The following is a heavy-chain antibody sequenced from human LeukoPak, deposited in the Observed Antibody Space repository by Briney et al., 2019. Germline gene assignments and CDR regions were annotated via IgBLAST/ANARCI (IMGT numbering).Heavy chain of an antibody. CDR1: GFTVSSNY. CDR3: ARVRGGYYFDY. Sequence: GGSLRLSCAASGFTVSSNYMTWVRQAPGKGLEWVSVIYSGGSTYYADSVKGRFTISRDNYKNKLYLQMNSRRAKDRAVYYCARVRGGYYFDYWGQGTLVTVSS. D-gene: IGHD3-10*01. V-gene: IGHV3-53*01. J-gene: IGHJ4*02. CDR2: IYSGGST.